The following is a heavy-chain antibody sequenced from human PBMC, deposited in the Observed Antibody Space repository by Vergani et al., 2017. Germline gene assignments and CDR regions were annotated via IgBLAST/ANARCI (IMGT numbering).Heavy chain of an antibody. Sequence: QVQLVQSGAEVKKPGSSVKVSCKASGGTFSSYAISWVRQAPGQGLEWMGGSIPIFGTANYAQKFQGRVTITADESTSTAYMELSSLRSEDPAVYYCAGGSYGGNYYYYYYMDVWGKGTTVTVSS. CDR1: GGTFSSYA. D-gene: IGHD4-23*01. CDR3: AGGSYGGNYYYYYYMDV. CDR2: SIPIFGTA. V-gene: IGHV1-69*01. J-gene: IGHJ6*03.